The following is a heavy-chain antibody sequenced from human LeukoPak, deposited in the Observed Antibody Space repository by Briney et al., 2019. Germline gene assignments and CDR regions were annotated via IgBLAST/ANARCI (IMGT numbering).Heavy chain of an antibody. J-gene: IGHJ4*02. D-gene: IGHD4-17*01. CDR2: IRYDGSNK. CDR1: GFTFSSYG. Sequence: PGGSLRLSCAASGFTFSSYGMHWVRQAPGKGLEWVAFIRYDGSNKYYADSVKGRFTISRDNSKNTLYLQMNSLRAEDTAVYYCAGRDYGALDYWGQGTLITVSS. V-gene: IGHV3-30*02. CDR3: AGRDYGALDY.